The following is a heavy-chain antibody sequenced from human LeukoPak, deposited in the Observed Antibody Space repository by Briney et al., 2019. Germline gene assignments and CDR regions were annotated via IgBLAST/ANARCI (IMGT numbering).Heavy chain of an antibody. CDR3: ARETNSVFDY. J-gene: IGHJ4*02. CDR1: GFTFSSYS. Sequence: GGSLRLSCAVSGFTFSSYSMNWVRQAPGKGLEWVSSISSSSSYIYYADSVKGRFTISRDNAKNTVYLQMDSLKAEDTAIYYCARETNSVFDYWGQGTLVTVSS. V-gene: IGHV3-21*04. D-gene: IGHD2-8*01. CDR2: ISSSSSYI.